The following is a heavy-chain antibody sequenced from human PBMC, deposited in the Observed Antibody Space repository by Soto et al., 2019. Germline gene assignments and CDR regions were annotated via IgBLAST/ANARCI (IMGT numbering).Heavy chain of an antibody. CDR3: ARDHYYDSSGVEQKSAFDX. Sequence: SEALSLPCTVSGGSISSGGYYWSWIRQHPGEGLECIGYISYSGSTYYTPSLKSRVTISVDTSKNKFSLKLSSVTAADTAVYYCARDHYYDSSGVEQKSAFDXWGQGTLVTVS. J-gene: IGHJ3*02. V-gene: IGHV4-31*03. CDR1: GGSISSGGYY. CDR2: ISYSGST. D-gene: IGHD3-22*01.